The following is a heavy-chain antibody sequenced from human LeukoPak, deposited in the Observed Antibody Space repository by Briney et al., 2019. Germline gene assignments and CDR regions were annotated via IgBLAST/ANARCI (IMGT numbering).Heavy chain of an antibody. Sequence: ASVKVSCKASGYTFTGYYMHWVRQAPGQGLEWMGWINPNSGGTNYAQKFQGRVTMTRDTSISTAYMELSRLRSDDTAVYYCANYCSGGSCYSGNAFDIWGQGALVTVSS. CDR1: GYTFTGYY. J-gene: IGHJ1*01. V-gene: IGHV1-2*02. CDR3: ANYCSGGSCYSGNAFDI. CDR2: INPNSGGT. D-gene: IGHD2-15*01.